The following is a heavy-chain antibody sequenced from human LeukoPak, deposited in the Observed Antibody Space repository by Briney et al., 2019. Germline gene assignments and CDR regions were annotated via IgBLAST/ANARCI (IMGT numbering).Heavy chain of an antibody. CDR2: IYDSGSGST. CDR1: GGSISSGGHS. D-gene: IGHD3-3*01. CDR3: ARINDFWSGPILDV. Sequence: SQTLSLTCVVSGGSISSGGHSWSWIRQPRGKGVEWIGDIYDSGSGSTYYNPSLKSRVTISIDKSTNQFSLKLNSVCAADTAVYYCARINDFWSGPILDVGGEGTALTVSS. J-gene: IGHJ6*01. V-gene: IGHV4-30-2*01.